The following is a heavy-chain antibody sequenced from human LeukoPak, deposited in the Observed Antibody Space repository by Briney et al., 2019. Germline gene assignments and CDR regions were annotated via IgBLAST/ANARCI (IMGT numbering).Heavy chain of an antibody. D-gene: IGHD1-26*01. CDR2: FGPEGGEV. CDR1: GYTLTELS. V-gene: IGHV1-24*01. Sequence: ASVKVSCKVSGYTLTELSMHWVRQAHGKGLEWMGGFGPEGGEVIYAQKFQGRVTLTEDTSADTTYMELSSLRSDDTAVYYCATVFFSGSYYFDYWGQGTLVTVSS. CDR3: ATVFFSGSYYFDY. J-gene: IGHJ4*02.